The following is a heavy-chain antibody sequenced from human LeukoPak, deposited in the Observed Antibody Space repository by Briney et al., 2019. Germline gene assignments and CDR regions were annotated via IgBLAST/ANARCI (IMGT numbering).Heavy chain of an antibody. D-gene: IGHD3-3*01. V-gene: IGHV3-23*01. Sequence: GGSLRLSCAASGFTFNNYAMNWVRQALGKGLEWVSVISGSGDTTNYADSVRGRFTISRDNSQNTLYLQINSLRAEDTAVYYCAKGGYDFWNGFSYMDVWGKGTTVTVSS. CDR1: GFTFNNYA. CDR3: AKGGYDFWNGFSYMDV. J-gene: IGHJ6*03. CDR2: ISGSGDTT.